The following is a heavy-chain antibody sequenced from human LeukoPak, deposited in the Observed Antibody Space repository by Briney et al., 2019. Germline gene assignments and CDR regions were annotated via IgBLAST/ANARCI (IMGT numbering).Heavy chain of an antibody. Sequence: GGSLRLSCAASGFTFSSYAMSWVRQAPGKGLEWVSAISGGGGSTYYADSVKGRFTISRDNSKNTLYLQMNSLRAEDTAVYYCARGRGVYGYWYFDLWGRGTLVTVSS. D-gene: IGHD2-15*01. CDR1: GFTFSSYA. V-gene: IGHV3-23*01. CDR2: ISGGGGST. CDR3: ARGRGVYGYWYFDL. J-gene: IGHJ2*01.